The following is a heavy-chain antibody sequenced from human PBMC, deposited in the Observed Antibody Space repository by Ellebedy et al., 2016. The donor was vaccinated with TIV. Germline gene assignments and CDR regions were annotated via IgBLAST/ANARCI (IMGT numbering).Heavy chain of an antibody. CDR1: GFDLSNNG. Sequence: GESPKISCAAPGFDLSNNGMGWVRPAPGQGLEWVSGIGGSGDTYYADSVAGRFTISRDKSKNTLFLQMKSLRVEDTALYYCAKDSGWEHEYWGQGTLVTISS. D-gene: IGHD1/OR15-1a*01. V-gene: IGHV3-23*01. CDR2: IGGSGDT. CDR3: AKDSGWEHEY. J-gene: IGHJ4*02.